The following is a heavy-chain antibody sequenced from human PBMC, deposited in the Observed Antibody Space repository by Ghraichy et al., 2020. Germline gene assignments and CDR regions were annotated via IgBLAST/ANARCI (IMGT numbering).Heavy chain of an antibody. D-gene: IGHD5-18*01. CDR2: IYSGGSA. J-gene: IGHJ4*02. V-gene: IGHV3-66*01. Sequence: GGSLRLSCAASGFTVSSNYMSWVRQAPGKGLEWVLVIYSGGSAYYADSVKGRFTISRDNSKNTLYLQMNSLRAEDTAVYYCARGRGYSYGFDYWGQGTLVTVSS. CDR1: GFTVSSNY. CDR3: ARGRGYSYGFDY.